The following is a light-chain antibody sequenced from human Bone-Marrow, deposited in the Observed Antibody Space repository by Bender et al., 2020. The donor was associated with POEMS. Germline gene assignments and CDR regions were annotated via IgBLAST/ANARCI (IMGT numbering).Light chain of an antibody. J-gene: IGLJ3*02. CDR3: CSYAGSSTWV. V-gene: IGLV2-23*02. CDR2: EVT. Sequence: QSALTQPASVPGSLGQSITISCTGTYSDVGGYAFVSWYQHHPGKTPKLILFEVTRRPSGVSDRFSGSKSGNTASLTISGLQPEDEADYYCCSYAGSSTWVFGGGTKLTVL. CDR1: YSDVGGYAF.